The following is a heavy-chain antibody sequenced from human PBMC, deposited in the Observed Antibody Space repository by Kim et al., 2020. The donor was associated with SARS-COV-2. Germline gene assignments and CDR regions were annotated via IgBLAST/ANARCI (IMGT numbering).Heavy chain of an antibody. V-gene: IGHV3-53*01. Sequence: GGSLRLSCTASGFTVSANYMSLVRHAPGKGPEWVSVIYTTGTTHYADSVKGRFTISRDNSNNIVYLQMNDLRAEDTAIYYCTTWRSKFSPRDYWGQGTLVTVSS. CDR3: TTWRSKFSPRDY. CDR2: IYTTGTT. J-gene: IGHJ4*02. D-gene: IGHD3-3*01. CDR1: GFTVSANY.